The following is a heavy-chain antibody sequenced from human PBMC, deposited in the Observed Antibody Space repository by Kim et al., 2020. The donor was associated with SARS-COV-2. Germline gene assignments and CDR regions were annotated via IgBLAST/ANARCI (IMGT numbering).Heavy chain of an antibody. Sequence: GGSLRLSCAASGFTFGDYAMHWVRQAPGKGLEWVSCISWNSGSIGYADSVKGRFTISRDNAKNSLYLQMNSLRAEDTALYYCAKGPLGSYFAFDIWGQGTMVTVSS. CDR2: ISWNSGSI. J-gene: IGHJ3*02. D-gene: IGHD1-26*01. CDR3: AKGPLGSYFAFDI. V-gene: IGHV3-9*01. CDR1: GFTFGDYA.